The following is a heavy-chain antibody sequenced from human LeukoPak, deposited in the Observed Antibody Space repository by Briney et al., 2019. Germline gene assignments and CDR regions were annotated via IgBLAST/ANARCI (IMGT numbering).Heavy chain of an antibody. CDR3: ARGENDSSGSIDY. V-gene: IGHV4-34*01. CDR2: INHSGST. J-gene: IGHJ4*02. Sequence: PSETLSLTCAVYGGSFSGYYWSWIRQPPGKGLEWIGEINHSGSTNYNLSLKSRVTISVDTSKNQFSLKLSSVTAADTAVYYCARGENDSSGSIDYWGQGTLVTVSS. D-gene: IGHD3-22*01. CDR1: GGSFSGYY.